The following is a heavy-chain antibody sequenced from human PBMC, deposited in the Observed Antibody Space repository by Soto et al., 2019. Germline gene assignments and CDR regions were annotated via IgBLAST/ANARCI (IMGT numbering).Heavy chain of an antibody. CDR3: GTDV. J-gene: IGHJ6*02. CDR1: GYTFNYYY. Sequence: GSVNVYCKSAGYTFNYYYIYWVRQAPGQGLEWVAWINPNGGCTTYAQKFRDWVTVTRDTSIGTAYLELTGLKSDSRYYYYYGTDVWGQGTTVTVSS. V-gene: IGHV1-2*04. CDR2: INPNGGCT.